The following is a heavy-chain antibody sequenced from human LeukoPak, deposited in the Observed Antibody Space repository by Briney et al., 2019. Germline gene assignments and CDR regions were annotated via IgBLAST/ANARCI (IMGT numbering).Heavy chain of an antibody. Sequence: SETLSLTCTVSGGSISSYHWSWIRQPPGKGLEWIGYIYYSGSTNYNPSLKSRVTISVDTSKNQFSLKLSSVTAADTAVYYCARDQGYYDSSGRLGNYYYYYMDVWGKGTTVTISS. CDR2: IYYSGST. CDR3: ARDQGYYDSSGRLGNYYYYYMDV. CDR1: GGSISSYH. V-gene: IGHV4-59*01. J-gene: IGHJ6*03. D-gene: IGHD3-22*01.